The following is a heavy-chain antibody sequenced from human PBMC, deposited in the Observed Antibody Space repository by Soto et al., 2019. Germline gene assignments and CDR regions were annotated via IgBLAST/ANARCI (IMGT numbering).Heavy chain of an antibody. D-gene: IGHD3-3*01. CDR2: MNPNSGNT. J-gene: IGHJ5*02. V-gene: IGHV1-8*01. CDR3: ARVIRVFPTYDFWSGSSTNWFDP. CDR1: GYTFTSYD. Sequence: ASVKVSCKASGYTFTSYDVNWVRQATGQGLEWMGWMNPNSGNTGYAQKFQGRVTMTRNTSISTAYMELSSLRSEDTAVYYCARVIRVFPTYDFWSGSSTNWFDPWGQGTLVTVSS.